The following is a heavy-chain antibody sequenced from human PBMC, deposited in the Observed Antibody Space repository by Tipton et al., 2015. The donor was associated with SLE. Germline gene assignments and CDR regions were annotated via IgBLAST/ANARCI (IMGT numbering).Heavy chain of an antibody. J-gene: IGHJ4*02. V-gene: IGHV4-39*01. CDR3: ARGSPTGTTRLDY. CDR2: ISYTGSA. D-gene: IGHD1-7*01. CDR1: GGSISGTTDY. Sequence: TLSLTCTVSGGSISGTTDYWGWIRQPPGQGLEWIGSISYTGSAYHNPSLKSRVTISVDTPKNQFSLSLTSVTAADTAVYYCARGSPTGTTRLDYWGRGTLVTVSS.